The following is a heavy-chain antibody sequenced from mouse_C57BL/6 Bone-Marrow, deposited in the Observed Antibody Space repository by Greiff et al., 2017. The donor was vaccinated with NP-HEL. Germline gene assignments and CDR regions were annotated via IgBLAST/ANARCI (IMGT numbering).Heavy chain of an antibody. V-gene: IGHV1-74*01. CDR2: IHPSDSDT. D-gene: IGHD2-5*01. CDR3: AIRGAYYSNYALVLYYAMDY. J-gene: IGHJ4*01. CDR1: GYTFTSYW. Sequence: QVQLQQSGAELVKPGASVKVSCKASGYTFTSYWMHWVKQRPGQGLEWIGRIHPSDSDTNYNQKFKGKATLTVDKSSSTAYMQLSSLTSEDSAVYDCAIRGAYYSNYALVLYYAMDYWGQGTSVTVSS.